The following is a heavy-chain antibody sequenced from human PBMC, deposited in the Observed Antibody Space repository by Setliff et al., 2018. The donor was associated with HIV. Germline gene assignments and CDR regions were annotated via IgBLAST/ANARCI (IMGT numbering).Heavy chain of an antibody. CDR3: AITLVGVTTEMY. Sequence: SETLSLTCTVSSYSVTSGYYWNWIRQSPEKGLEWIVEVNHNGNINYNPSLQSRVTVSVDTSKPQFSLEMSSLTAADTAVYYCAITLVGVTTEMYWGQGTLVTVSS. V-gene: IGHV4-34*01. D-gene: IGHD2-21*02. CDR2: VNHNGNI. CDR1: SYSVTSGYY. J-gene: IGHJ4*02.